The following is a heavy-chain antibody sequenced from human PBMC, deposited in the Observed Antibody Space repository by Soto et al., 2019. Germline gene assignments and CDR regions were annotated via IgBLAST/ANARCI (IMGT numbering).Heavy chain of an antibody. J-gene: IGHJ3*02. CDR2: ISSSSSTI. V-gene: IGHV3-48*01. CDR3: SRDLEDIVVVPAAMLYAFDI. Sequence: GGSLRLSCAASGFTFSSYSMNWVRQAPGKGLEWVSYISSSSSTIYYADSVKGRFTISRDNAKNSLYLQMNSLRAEDTAVYYCSRDLEDIVVVPAAMLYAFDIWGQGTMVTVSS. CDR1: GFTFSSYS. D-gene: IGHD2-2*01.